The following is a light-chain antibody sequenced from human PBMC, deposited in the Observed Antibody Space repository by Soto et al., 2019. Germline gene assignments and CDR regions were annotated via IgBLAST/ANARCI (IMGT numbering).Light chain of an antibody. V-gene: IGLV1-40*01. CDR3: QSYDNGLSASV. Sequence: QAVVTQPPSVSGAPGQRVTISCTGSSSNIGAGHVVHWYQQFPGRAPNLLIYGSSNRPSGVPDRFSGSQSGSSASLAITGLQAEDEADYYCQSYDNGLSASVFGGGTKLTV. CDR1: SSNIGAGHV. J-gene: IGLJ2*01. CDR2: GSS.